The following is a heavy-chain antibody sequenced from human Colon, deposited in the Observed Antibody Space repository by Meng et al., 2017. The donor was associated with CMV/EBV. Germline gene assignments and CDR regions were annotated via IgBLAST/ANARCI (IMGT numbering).Heavy chain of an antibody. Sequence: SETLSLTCTVSGGSISSSSYYWGWIRQPPGKGLEWIGSIYHSGSSYYNPSLKSRVTISVDTSKNQIFLNLSSVTAADTAMYYCARDLVAAAGTRGDFDYWGQGTLVTVSS. J-gene: IGHJ4*02. CDR1: GGSISSSSYY. D-gene: IGHD6-13*01. CDR2: IYHSGSS. CDR3: ARDLVAAAGTRGDFDY. V-gene: IGHV4-39*07.